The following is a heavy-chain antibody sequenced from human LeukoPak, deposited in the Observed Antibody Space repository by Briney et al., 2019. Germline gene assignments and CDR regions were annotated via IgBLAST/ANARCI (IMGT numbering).Heavy chain of an antibody. CDR3: ARAIPGNPFDY. J-gene: IGHJ4*02. Sequence: SETLSLTCTVSGAAIRGFYWSWFRQPPGKGLDWIGHISNTGTTTYNPSLKSRVTISEYMSENQFSLSLSFVTAADTAVYYCARAIPGNPFDYWGQGTLVTVSS. V-gene: IGHV4-59*01. D-gene: IGHD1-20*01. CDR2: ISNTGTT. CDR1: GAAIRGFY.